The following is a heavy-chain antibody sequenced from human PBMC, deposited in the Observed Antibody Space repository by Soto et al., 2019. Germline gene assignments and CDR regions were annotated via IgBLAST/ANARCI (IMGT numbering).Heavy chain of an antibody. V-gene: IGHV4-34*01. Sequence: QVQLQQWGAGLLKPSETLSLTCAVYGGSFSGYYWSWNRQPPGKGLEWIGEINHSGSTNYNPSLKSRVTISVDTSKNQFSLKLSSVTAADTAVYYCARPYGVTAMTYYFDYWGQGTLVTVSS. CDR3: ARPYGVTAMTYYFDY. D-gene: IGHD2-21*02. CDR2: INHSGST. CDR1: GGSFSGYY. J-gene: IGHJ4*02.